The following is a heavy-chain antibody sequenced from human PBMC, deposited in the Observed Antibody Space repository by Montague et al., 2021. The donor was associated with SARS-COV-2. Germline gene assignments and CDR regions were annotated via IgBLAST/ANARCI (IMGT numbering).Heavy chain of an antibody. Sequence: SETLSLTCAVYGGSFSGYYWSWIRQPPGKGLEWIGEINHSGSTNYNPSLKSRVTISVDTSKNQFSLKLSSVTAADTAVYYCAVGYGGSTYYYGMDVWGQGTMVTVSS. CDR1: GGSFSGYY. CDR3: AVGYGGSTYYYGMDV. D-gene: IGHD3-16*01. V-gene: IGHV4-34*01. CDR2: INHSGST. J-gene: IGHJ6*02.